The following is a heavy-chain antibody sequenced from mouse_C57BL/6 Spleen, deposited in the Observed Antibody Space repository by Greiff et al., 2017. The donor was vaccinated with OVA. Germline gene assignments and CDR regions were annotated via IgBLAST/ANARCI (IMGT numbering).Heavy chain of an antibody. CDR1: GFNIKDDY. Sequence: VQLQQSGAELVRPGASVKLSCTASGFNIKDDYMHWVKQRPEQGLEWIGWIDPENGDTEYASKFQGKATITADTSSNTAYLQLSSLTSEDTAVYYCTTYYYGSSVMDYWGQGTSVTVSS. CDR3: TTYYYGSSVMDY. D-gene: IGHD1-1*01. V-gene: IGHV14-4*01. CDR2: IDPENGDT. J-gene: IGHJ4*01.